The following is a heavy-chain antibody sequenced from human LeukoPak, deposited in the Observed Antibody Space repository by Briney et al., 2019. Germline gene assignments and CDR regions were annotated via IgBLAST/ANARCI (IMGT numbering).Heavy chain of an antibody. CDR2: INHSGST. CDR3: ARGIAAAGRAFDI. J-gene: IGHJ3*02. V-gene: IGHV4-34*01. D-gene: IGHD6-13*01. Sequence: PGGSLRLSCAASGFTFSDAWMNWVRQPPGKGLEWIGEINHSGSTNYNPSLKSRVTISVDTSKNQFSLKLSSVTAADTAVYYCARGIAAAGRAFDIWGQGTMVTVSS. CDR1: GFTFSDAW.